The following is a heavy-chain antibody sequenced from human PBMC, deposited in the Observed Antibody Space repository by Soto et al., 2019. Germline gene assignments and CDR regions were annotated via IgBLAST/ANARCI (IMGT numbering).Heavy chain of an antibody. CDR2: INPNSGGT. D-gene: IGHD4-17*01. CDR3: ARELTVTTFSNYYYYMDV. Sequence: GASVKVSCKASGYTFTGYYMHWVRQAPGQGLEWMGWINPNSGGTNYAQKFQGWVTMTRDTSISTAYMELSRLRSDDTAVYYCARELTVTTFSNYYYYMDVWGKGTTVTVSS. CDR1: GYTFTGYY. J-gene: IGHJ6*03. V-gene: IGHV1-2*04.